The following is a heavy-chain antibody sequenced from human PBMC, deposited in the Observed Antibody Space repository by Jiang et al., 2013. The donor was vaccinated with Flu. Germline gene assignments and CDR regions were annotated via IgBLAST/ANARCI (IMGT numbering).Heavy chain of an antibody. CDR3: ARAGTTYYYDSSGDPGAFDI. CDR1: GGTFSSYA. CDR2: IIPIFGTA. Sequence: QLVESGAEVKKPGSSVKVSCKASGGTFSSYAISWVRQAPGQGLEWMGGIIPIFGTANYAQKFQGRVTITADESTSTAYMELSSLRSEDTAVYYCARAGTTYYYDSSGDPGAFDIWGQGTMVTVSS. D-gene: IGHD3-22*01. J-gene: IGHJ3*02. V-gene: IGHV1-69*01.